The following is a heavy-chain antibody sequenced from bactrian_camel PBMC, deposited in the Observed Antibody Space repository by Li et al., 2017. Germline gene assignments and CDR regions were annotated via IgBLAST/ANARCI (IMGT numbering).Heavy chain of an antibody. J-gene: IGHJ4*01. CDR1: GFPYDKNC. D-gene: IGHD2*01. CDR3: AADNVADCFSVSWSAPELYLYKY. Sequence: VQLVESGGGTVQAGGSLRLSCSTFGFPYDKNCMGWFRQAPGKAREVVATIRVGGRAMLYSDSVKGRFTISQELANNTLSLLMNNLEPEDSGVYYCAADNVADCFSVSWSAPELYLYKYWGQGTQVTVS. CDR2: IRVGGRAM. V-gene: IGHV3S31*01.